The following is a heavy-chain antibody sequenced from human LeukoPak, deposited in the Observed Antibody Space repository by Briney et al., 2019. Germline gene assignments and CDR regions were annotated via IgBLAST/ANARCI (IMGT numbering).Heavy chain of an antibody. CDR2: IGYSGGDI. CDR3: AKYAPPTTVVTRFFDY. Sequence: GGSLRLSCAASGFTFSSYAMTWVRQAPGKGLEWVSVIGYSGGDIQYADSVKGRFTISRDNSKNTLYLQMSSLRVEDTAVYYCAKYAPPTTVVTRFFDYWGQGTLVTVSS. J-gene: IGHJ4*02. CDR1: GFTFSSYA. D-gene: IGHD4-23*01. V-gene: IGHV3-23*01.